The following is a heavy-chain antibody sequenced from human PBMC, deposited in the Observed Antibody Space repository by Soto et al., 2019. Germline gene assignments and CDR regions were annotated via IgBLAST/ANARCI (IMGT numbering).Heavy chain of an antibody. CDR2: ISGSGTYT. V-gene: IGHV3-11*06. CDR1: GFTVSDHY. D-gene: IGHD3-22*01. CDR3: ARSSGWRQVVGYKYGLDV. J-gene: IGHJ6*02. Sequence: QVQLVESGGGLVKPGGSLRLSCAVSGFTVSDHYMTWIRQAPGKGLEWVSYISGSGTYTNYADSVKGRFIISRDIAQNLRWLKKNSLRAEDTAVYYCARSSGWRQVVGYKYGLDVWGQGTAVTVSS.